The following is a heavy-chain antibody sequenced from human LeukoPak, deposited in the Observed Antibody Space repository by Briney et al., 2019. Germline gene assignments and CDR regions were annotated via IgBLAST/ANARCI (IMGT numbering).Heavy chain of an antibody. D-gene: IGHD5-18*01. J-gene: IGHJ4*02. CDR2: ISDDGSST. CDR1: GFTFSDYW. V-gene: IGHV3-74*01. CDR3: ARINREPGYSSDY. Sequence: GGSLRLSYAASGFTFSDYWMHWVRQAPGKGLVWVSRISDDGSSTSYADSVKGRFTISRANAKNTLYLQMNSLRAEDTAVYYCARINREPGYSSDYWGQGTLVTVSS.